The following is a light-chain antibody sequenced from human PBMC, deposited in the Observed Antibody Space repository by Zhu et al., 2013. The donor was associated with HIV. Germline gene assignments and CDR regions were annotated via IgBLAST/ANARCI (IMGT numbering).Light chain of an antibody. CDR3: QQGKSYPLT. V-gene: IGKV1-5*03. CDR1: QSISTS. CDR2: KAS. J-gene: IGKJ4*01. Sequence: DIQMTQSPSTLSASVGDRVTITCRASQSISTSLAWYQQRPGNAPKLLLYKASNLESGVPSRFSGSGSGTEFTLTISSLQPEDFATYYCQQGKSYPLTFGGGTRVEIK.